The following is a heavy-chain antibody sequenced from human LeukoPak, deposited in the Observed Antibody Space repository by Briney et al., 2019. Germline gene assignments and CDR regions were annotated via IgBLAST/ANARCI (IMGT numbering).Heavy chain of an antibody. CDR3: NGYYGSGSQTLYYYYYMDV. J-gene: IGHJ6*03. D-gene: IGHD3-10*01. CDR1: GFTFSNAW. Sequence: GGSLRLSCAASGFTFSNAWMSWVRQAPGKGLEWVGRIKSKTDGGTTGYAAPVKGRFTISRDDSKNTLYLQMNSLKTEDTAVYYCNGYYGSGSQTLYYYYYMDVWGKGTTVTVSS. V-gene: IGHV3-15*01. CDR2: IKSKTDGGTT.